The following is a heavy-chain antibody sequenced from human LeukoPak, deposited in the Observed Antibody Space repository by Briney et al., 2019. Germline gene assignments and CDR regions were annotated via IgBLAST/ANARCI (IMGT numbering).Heavy chain of an antibody. CDR1: GYTFTSYG. Sequence: ASVKVSCKASGYTFTSYGISWVRQAPGQGLEWMGWISAYNGNTNYAQKLQGRVTMTTDTSTSTAYMELSSLRSEDTAVYYCARDDPYCSSTSCYEGGMDVWGKGTTVTVSS. D-gene: IGHD2-2*01. CDR3: ARDDPYCSSTSCYEGGMDV. V-gene: IGHV1-18*01. CDR2: ISAYNGNT. J-gene: IGHJ6*04.